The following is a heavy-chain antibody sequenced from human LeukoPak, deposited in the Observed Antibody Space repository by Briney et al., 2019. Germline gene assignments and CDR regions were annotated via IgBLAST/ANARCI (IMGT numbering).Heavy chain of an antibody. D-gene: IGHD3-22*01. CDR1: GFTFDDYA. CDR2: ISGSGGST. J-gene: IGHJ1*01. Sequence: PGRSLRLSCAASGFTFDDYAMHWVRQAPGKGLEWVSGISGSGGSTYYADSVKGRFTISRDNSKNTLYLQMNSLRAEDTAVYYCAKTPYYYDSSGYYYRGTEYFQHWGQGTLVTVSS. V-gene: IGHV3-23*01. CDR3: AKTPYYYDSSGYYYRGTEYFQH.